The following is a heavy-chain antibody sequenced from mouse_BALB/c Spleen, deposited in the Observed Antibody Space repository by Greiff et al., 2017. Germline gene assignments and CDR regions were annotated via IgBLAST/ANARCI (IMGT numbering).Heavy chain of an antibody. CDR2: ISDGGSYT. CDR3: ARDFVTLTGSFAY. J-gene: IGHJ3*01. V-gene: IGHV5-4*02. Sequence: EVQRVESGGGLVKPGGSLKLSCAASGFTFSDYYMYWVRQTPEKRLEWVATISDGGSYTYYPDSVKGRFTISRDNAKNNLYLQMSSLKSEDTAMYYCARDFVTLTGSFAYWGQGTLVTVSA. CDR1: GFTFSDYY. D-gene: IGHD4-1*01.